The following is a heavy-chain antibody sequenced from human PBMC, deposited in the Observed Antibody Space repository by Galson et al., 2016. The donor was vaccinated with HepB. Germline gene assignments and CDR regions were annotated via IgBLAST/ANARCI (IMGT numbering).Heavy chain of an antibody. V-gene: IGHV1-69*13. Sequence: SVKVSCKASGGSFSSFAVSWVRQAPGQGLDWMGGLIPMFDTPNYAQNFQARDTLTADESTNTAYMELSSLRFDDTAIYFCARGYTFGDYGSVASWGQGTLVTVSS. D-gene: IGHD4-17*01. CDR3: ARGYTFGDYGSVAS. CDR2: LIPMFDTP. CDR1: GGSFSSFA. J-gene: IGHJ5*02.